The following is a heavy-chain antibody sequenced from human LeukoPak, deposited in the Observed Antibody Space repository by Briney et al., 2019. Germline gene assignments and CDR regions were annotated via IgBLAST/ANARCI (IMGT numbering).Heavy chain of an antibody. CDR1: GGYISGYY. CDR3: ARDGGYSGYDWGHFDY. CDR2: IYYSGST. V-gene: IGHV4-59*01. Sequence: SETLSLTCTVSGGYISGYYWSWIRQPPGKGLEWIGYIYYSGSTNYNPSLKSRVTISVDTSKNQFSLKLSSVTAADTAVYYCARDGGYSGYDWGHFDYWGQGTLVTVSS. J-gene: IGHJ4*02. D-gene: IGHD5-12*01.